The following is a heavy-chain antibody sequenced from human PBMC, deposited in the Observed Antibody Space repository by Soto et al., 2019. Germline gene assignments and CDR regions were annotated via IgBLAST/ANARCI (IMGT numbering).Heavy chain of an antibody. CDR1: GGSVSSGSYY. D-gene: IGHD2-21*02. Sequence: PSETLSLTCTVSGGSVSSGSYYWSWIRQPPGKGLEWIGYIYYSGSTNYNPSLKSRVTISVDTSKNQFSLKLSSVTAADTAVYYCAREAGGNYGYSYYYGMDVWGQGTTVTVSS. CDR2: IYYSGST. J-gene: IGHJ6*02. CDR3: AREAGGNYGYSYYYGMDV. V-gene: IGHV4-61*01.